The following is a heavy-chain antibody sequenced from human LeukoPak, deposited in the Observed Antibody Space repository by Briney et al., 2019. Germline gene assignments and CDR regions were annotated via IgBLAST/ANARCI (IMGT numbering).Heavy chain of an antibody. D-gene: IGHD3-3*01. J-gene: IGHJ6*03. CDR1: GYTFTSYY. CDR3: AAATYYDFWTPLAYYMDV. CDR2: INPSGGST. Sequence: ASVKVSCKASGYTFTSYYMHWVRQAPGQGLEWMGIINPSGGSTSYAQKFQGRVTMTRDTSTSTVYMELSSLRSEDTAVYYCAAATYYDFWTPLAYYMDVWGKGTTVTVSS. V-gene: IGHV1-46*01.